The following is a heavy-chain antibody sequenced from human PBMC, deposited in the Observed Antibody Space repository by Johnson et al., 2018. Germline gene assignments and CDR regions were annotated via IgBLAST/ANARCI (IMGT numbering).Heavy chain of an antibody. CDR3: AKREAEGAGHDGMYV. V-gene: IGHV3-23*04. J-gene: IGHJ6*02. D-gene: IGHD1-26*01. Sequence: VRLVESGGDLVQPGGSLRLSRAASEFTFSSDGMSWVRQAPGKGLEWVSAIRGSGGSTYYADSVTGRFTVSRDNSKTTLYLQMHSLRAEDTAGYYGAKREAEGAGHDGMYVWGQGTTVTVSS. CDR1: EFTFSSDG. CDR2: IRGSGGST.